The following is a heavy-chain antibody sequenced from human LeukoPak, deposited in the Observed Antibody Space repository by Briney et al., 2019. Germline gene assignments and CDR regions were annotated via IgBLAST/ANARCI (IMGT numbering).Heavy chain of an antibody. Sequence: ASVKVSCKASGYTFTSYGISWVRQAPGQGLEWMGWISAYNGNTNYAQKLQGRVTMTTDTSTGTAYMELRSLRSDDTAVYYCARDQITMVRGAVFDYWGQGTLVTVSS. V-gene: IGHV1-18*01. CDR2: ISAYNGNT. J-gene: IGHJ4*02. CDR1: GYTFTSYG. D-gene: IGHD3-10*01. CDR3: ARDQITMVRGAVFDY.